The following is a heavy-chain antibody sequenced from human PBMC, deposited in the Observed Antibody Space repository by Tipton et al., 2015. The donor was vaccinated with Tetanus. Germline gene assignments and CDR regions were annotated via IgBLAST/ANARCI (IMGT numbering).Heavy chain of an antibody. D-gene: IGHD1-1*01. J-gene: IGHJ5*02. CDR2: IYSYNGNT. Sequence: TLSLTCSVSGYSITRGYYNWSWIRQPPGKGLEWVGSIYSYNGNTFQNPSLKSRVTMSLDTTKNQFFLKVSSVTSADTAVYFCEQTADNWCGPWGQGHLVTVSS. V-gene: IGHV4-39*01. CDR3: EQTADNWCGP. CDR1: GYSITRGYYN.